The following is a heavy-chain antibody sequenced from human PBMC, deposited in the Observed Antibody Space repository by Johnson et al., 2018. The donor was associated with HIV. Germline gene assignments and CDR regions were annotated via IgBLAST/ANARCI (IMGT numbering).Heavy chain of an antibody. J-gene: IGHJ3*02. CDR3: AKDPVGATWAFDI. Sequence: QMQLVESGGGVVQPGRSLRLSCTASGFTFSSYGMHWVRQAPGKGLEWVAVIWYDGSNKYYGDSVKGRFTISRDNSKNTLYLQMNSLRAEDTAVYYCAKDPVGATWAFDIWGQGTMVTVSS. D-gene: IGHD1-26*01. CDR2: IWYDGSNK. CDR1: GFTFSSYG. V-gene: IGHV3-33*06.